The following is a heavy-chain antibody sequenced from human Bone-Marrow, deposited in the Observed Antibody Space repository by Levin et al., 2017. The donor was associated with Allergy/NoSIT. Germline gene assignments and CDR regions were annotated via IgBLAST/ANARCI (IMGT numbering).Heavy chain of an antibody. D-gene: IGHD5/OR15-5a*01. V-gene: IGHV1-24*01. CDR1: GSTLTEFS. CDR3: AASTTPMRDDVFDI. CDR2: FDPEAVEK. Sequence: GESLKISCRVSGSTLTEFSIHWVRQAPGKGLEWMGGFDPEAVEKAYAQKFQGRVTLAEDTSTDTAFMELSSLRSEDTAVYYCAASTTPMRDDVFDIWGQGTRVTVSS. J-gene: IGHJ3*02.